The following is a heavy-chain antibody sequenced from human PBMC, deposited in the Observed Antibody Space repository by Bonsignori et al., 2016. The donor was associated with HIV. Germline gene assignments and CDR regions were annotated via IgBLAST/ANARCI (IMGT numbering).Heavy chain of an antibody. J-gene: IGHJ4*02. CDR3: VRENVVVLPTALSFDS. Sequence: VRQMPGKGLEWVGLIRDKTYGGATEYAASVKGRFTISRDDSKSIVYMQMNGLRIEDTGVYYCVRENVVVLPTALSFDSWGQGTRVTVSS. D-gene: IGHD2-2*01. CDR2: IRDKTYGGAT. V-gene: IGHV3-49*02.